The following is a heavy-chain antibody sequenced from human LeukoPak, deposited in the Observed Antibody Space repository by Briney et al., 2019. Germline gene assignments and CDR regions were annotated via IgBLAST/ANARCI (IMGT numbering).Heavy chain of an antibody. CDR2: ITSRSTTV. J-gene: IGHJ4*02. CDR3: ARDVNIRDFWSGFLY. V-gene: IGHV3-11*04. D-gene: IGHD3-3*01. CDR1: GFTFSDYY. Sequence: PGGSLRLSCAASGFTFSDYYMSWIRQAPGKGLEWVSLITSRSTTVHYADSVKGRFTISRDNAKNTLFLQMNSLRVDDTAVYYCARDVNIRDFWSGFLYWGQGTLVTVSS.